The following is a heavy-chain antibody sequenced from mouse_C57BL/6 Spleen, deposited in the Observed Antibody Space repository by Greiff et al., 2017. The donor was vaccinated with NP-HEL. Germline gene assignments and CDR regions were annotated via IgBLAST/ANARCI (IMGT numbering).Heavy chain of an antibody. V-gene: IGHV1-72*01. CDR1: GYTFTSYW. J-gene: IGHJ3*01. Sequence: QVQLQQPGAELVKPGASVKLSCKASGYTFTSYWMHWVKQRPGRGLEWIGRIAPNSGGTTYNEKFKSKATLTVDKTSSTAYMQLSSLTSEDSAVYYCARYYDYDGGAWFAYWGQGTLVTVSA. D-gene: IGHD2-4*01. CDR3: ARYYDYDGGAWFAY. CDR2: IAPNSGGT.